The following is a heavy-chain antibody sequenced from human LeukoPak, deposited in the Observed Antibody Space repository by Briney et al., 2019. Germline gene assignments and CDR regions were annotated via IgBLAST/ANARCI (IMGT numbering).Heavy chain of an antibody. D-gene: IGHD6-19*01. CDR1: GDSLTNSPYY. V-gene: IGHV4-61*02. CDR3: ARGFSSAWYAEFFQH. J-gene: IGHJ1*01. CDR2: IYSSGST. Sequence: SETLSFTCTVSGDSLTNSPYYWSWIRQPAGKGLEWIGRIYSSGSTNYNPSLMSRVTISIDASKSQFSLKLTSVTAADTAVYYCARGFSSAWYAEFFQHWGQGTLVAVSS.